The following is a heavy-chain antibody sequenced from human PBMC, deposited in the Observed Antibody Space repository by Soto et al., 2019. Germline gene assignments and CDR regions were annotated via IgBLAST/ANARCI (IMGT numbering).Heavy chain of an antibody. CDR2: ISYDGSNK. J-gene: IGHJ4*02. D-gene: IGHD4-17*01. Sequence: FLRLSCAASGFTFSSYGMHWVRQAPGKGLEWVAVISYDGSNKYYADSVKGRFTISRDNSKNTLYLQMNSLRAEDTAVYYCANLPLDDYGDYKFDYWGQGTLVTVSS. CDR3: ANLPLDDYGDYKFDY. V-gene: IGHV3-30*18. CDR1: GFTFSSYG.